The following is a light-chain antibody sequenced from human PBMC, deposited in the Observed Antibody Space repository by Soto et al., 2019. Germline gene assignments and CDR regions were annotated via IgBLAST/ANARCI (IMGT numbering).Light chain of an antibody. CDR1: SSDVGGYNY. V-gene: IGLV2-14*01. J-gene: IGLJ1*01. CDR2: DVS. Sequence: QSALTQPASVSGSPGQSITISCTGTSSDVGGYNYVSWYQQHPGKAPKLMIYDVSYRPSGVSNRFSGSKSGNTASLTISGIKAEDEADYYCSSYTSSSTYVFGTGTKLTVL. CDR3: SSYTSSSTYV.